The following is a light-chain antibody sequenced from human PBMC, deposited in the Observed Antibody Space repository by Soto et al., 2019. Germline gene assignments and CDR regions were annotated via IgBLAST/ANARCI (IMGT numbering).Light chain of an antibody. CDR1: SSNIGAGYD. J-gene: IGLJ2*01. V-gene: IGLV1-40*01. CDR2: GNT. CDR3: QSNDVSLSVV. Sequence: QSVLTQPPSVSGAPGQRVTISCTGSSSNIGAGYDVHWYQQLPGTAPKLLIYGNTNRPSGVPDRFSGSKSGTSASLVIAGLQAEDEADYYCQSNDVSLSVVFVGGTKLTVL.